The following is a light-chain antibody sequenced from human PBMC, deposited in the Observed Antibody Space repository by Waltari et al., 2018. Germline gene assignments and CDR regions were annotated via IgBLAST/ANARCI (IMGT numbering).Light chain of an antibody. J-gene: IGLJ2*01. CDR2: QDF. CDR3: QALDSSRNAVI. Sequence: SYELTQPPSVSVSPGQTATITCSGDNSEAKYVRWYQQRPGQSPLLVIFQDFKRPSGIPERFSGSNSGQTATLTISGTQAIDEADYYCQALDSSRNAVIFGGGTKLTVL. CDR1: NSEAKY. V-gene: IGLV3-1*01.